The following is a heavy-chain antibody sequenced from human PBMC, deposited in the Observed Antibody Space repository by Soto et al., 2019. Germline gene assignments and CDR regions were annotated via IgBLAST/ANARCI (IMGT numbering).Heavy chain of an antibody. CDR1: GFTFSSYA. D-gene: IGHD1-26*01. J-gene: IGHJ4*02. CDR2: ISGSGDST. V-gene: IGHV3-23*01. CDR3: ARRGSGSYSDS. Sequence: EVQLLESGGGLVQPGGSLRLSCAASGFTFSSYAMRWVRQAPVKGLEWVSAISGSGDSTYYADSVKGRFTISRDNSKNTRYLQMNSLRAEDTAVYYCARRGSGSYSDSWGQGTLVTVSS.